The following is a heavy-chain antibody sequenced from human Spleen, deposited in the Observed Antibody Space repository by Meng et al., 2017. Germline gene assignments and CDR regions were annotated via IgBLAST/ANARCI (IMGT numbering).Heavy chain of an antibody. D-gene: IGHD7-27*01. Sequence: ASVKVSCKGSGYSFTSYWIGWVRQMPGKGLEWMGIIPSSGGTNYAQRFQGRVTMTRDTSITTAYMDLSSLTSDDTAVYYCARGIWASPDYYDYWGQGTLVTVSS. CDR3: ARGIWASPDYYDY. CDR1: GYSFTSYW. CDR2: IIPSSGGT. J-gene: IGHJ4*02. V-gene: IGHV1-2*02.